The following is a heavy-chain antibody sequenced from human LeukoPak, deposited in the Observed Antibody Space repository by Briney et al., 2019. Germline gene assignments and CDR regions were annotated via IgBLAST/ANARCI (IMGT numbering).Heavy chain of an antibody. CDR1: GGTFSSYA. Sequence: SVKVSCKASGGTFSSYAISWVRQAPGQGLEWMGRIIPILGIANYAQKFQGRVTITADKSTSTAYMELSSLRSEDTAVYYCARTLMVRGVIRYYGMDVWGQGTTVTVSS. J-gene: IGHJ6*02. CDR2: IIPILGIA. CDR3: ARTLMVRGVIRYYGMDV. D-gene: IGHD3-10*01. V-gene: IGHV1-69*04.